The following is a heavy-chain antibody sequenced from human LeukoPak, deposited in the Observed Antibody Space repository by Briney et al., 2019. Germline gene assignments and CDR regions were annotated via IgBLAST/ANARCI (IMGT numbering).Heavy chain of an antibody. D-gene: IGHD2-21*01. J-gene: IGHJ4*02. CDR2: ISWDGGST. V-gene: IGHV3-43D*03. CDR3: AKDNGYCGGDCYSLFDY. CDR1: GFTFDDYA. Sequence: GGSLRLSCAASGFTFDDYAMRWVRQAPGKGLEWVSLISWDGGSTYYADSVKGRFTISRDNSKNSLYLQMNSLRAEDTALYYCAKDNGYCGGDCYSLFDYWGQGTLVTVSS.